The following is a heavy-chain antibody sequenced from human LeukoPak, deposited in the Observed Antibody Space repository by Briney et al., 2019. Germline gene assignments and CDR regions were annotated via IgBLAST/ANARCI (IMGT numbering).Heavy chain of an antibody. CDR1: GYTFTAYY. D-gene: IGHD2-15*01. CDR2: INPESGGT. V-gene: IGHV1-2*02. J-gene: IGHJ5*01. CDR3: ARVSCSGGSCYMSNWFDS. Sequence: ASVKVSCKASGYTFTAYYMHWVRQAPGQGLEWMGWINPESGGTNYGEKFQGRVTMTRDTSLSSAYFDLSSLRSDDTALYYCARVSCSGGSCYMSNWFDSWGQGTLVTVSS.